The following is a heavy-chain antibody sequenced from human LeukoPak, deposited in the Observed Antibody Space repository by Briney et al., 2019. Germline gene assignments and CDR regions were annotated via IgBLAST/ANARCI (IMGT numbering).Heavy chain of an antibody. V-gene: IGHV3-23*01. CDR1: GFTFSRYV. CDR3: AKKMMDATSNYYCGMDV. D-gene: IGHD2-2*03. CDR2: ISGSGGST. Sequence: GGSLRLSCAASGFTFSRYVMRWVRQAPGKGLEWVSTISGSGGSTYYADSVKGRFTISKDNSKNTLYLQMNTLRAEDTAIYYCAKKMMDATSNYYCGMDVWGQGTTVTVSS. J-gene: IGHJ6*02.